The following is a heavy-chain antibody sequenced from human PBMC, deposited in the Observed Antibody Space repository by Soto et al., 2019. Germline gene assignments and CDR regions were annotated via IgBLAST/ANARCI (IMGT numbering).Heavy chain of an antibody. D-gene: IGHD1-7*01. V-gene: IGHV6-1*01. CDR3: AGTTSLQLYYMDV. CDR1: VDSVSSNSAA. Sequence: PAQTLSLTCVISVDSVSSNSAAWNWIRQSPSRGLEWLGRTYYRSTRWYNDYAVSVKSRITVNPDTSKNQFSLHLNSVTPEDTAVYYCAGTTSLQLYYMDVWDKGTTVTVSS. J-gene: IGHJ6*03. CDR2: TYYRSTRWYN.